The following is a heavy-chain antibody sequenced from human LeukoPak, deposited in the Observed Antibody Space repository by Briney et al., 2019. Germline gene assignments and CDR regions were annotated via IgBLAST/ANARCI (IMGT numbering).Heavy chain of an antibody. V-gene: IGHV3-64*01. D-gene: IGHD3-22*01. J-gene: IGHJ4*02. CDR1: GFTFSSYA. CDR3: ARGVLNYDSSGYPDY. Sequence: GGSLRLSCAASGFTFSSYAMHWVRQAPGKGQEFVSAISSNGGSTYYANSLKGRFTISRDNSKNTLYLQMGSLRAEDMAVYYCARGVLNYDSSGYPDYWGQGTLVTAS. CDR2: ISSNGGST.